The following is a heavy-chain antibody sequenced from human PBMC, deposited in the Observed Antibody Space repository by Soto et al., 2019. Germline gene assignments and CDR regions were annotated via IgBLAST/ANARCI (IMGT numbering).Heavy chain of an antibody. CDR3: ARTNGVGATSYYYYGMEV. Sequence: GEALKIPCKGSGYSFTSFWIGLVRQMPGKGLEWMGIIYPGDSDTRYSPSFQGQVTISADKSISTAYLQWSSLKASDTAMYYCARTNGVGATSYYYYGMEVWGQGTTVTVSS. CDR2: IYPGDSDT. V-gene: IGHV5-51*01. CDR1: GYSFTSFW. J-gene: IGHJ6*02. D-gene: IGHD1-26*01.